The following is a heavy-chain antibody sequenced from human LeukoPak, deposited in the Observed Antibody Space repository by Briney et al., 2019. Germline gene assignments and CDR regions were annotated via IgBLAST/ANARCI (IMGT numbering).Heavy chain of an antibody. V-gene: IGHV3-23*01. CDR1: GFTFSSHA. CDR3: ARDGARGWYGDY. J-gene: IGHJ4*02. CDR2: ISGSGGST. Sequence: GGSLRLSCAASGFTFSSHAMSWVRQAPGKGLEWVSGISGSGGSTHYTDSVKGRFTISRDNSKNSLYLQMNSLRAEDTAVYYCARDGARGWYGDYWGQGTLVTVSS. D-gene: IGHD6-19*01.